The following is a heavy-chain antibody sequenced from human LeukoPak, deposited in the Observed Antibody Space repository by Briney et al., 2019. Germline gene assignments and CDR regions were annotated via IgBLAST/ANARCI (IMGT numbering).Heavy chain of an antibody. V-gene: IGHV3-21*01. CDR2: ITSSSSSI. Sequence: GGSLRLSCEASGFTFSSYTMNWVRQAPGEGLEWVSSITSSSSSIYYADSVKGRITISRDNARNSLYLQMNSLRAEDTAVYYCARDPRLVRTYSDYYYMDVWGKGTTVTVSS. D-gene: IGHD4-23*01. CDR1: GFTFSSYT. J-gene: IGHJ6*03. CDR3: ARDPRLVRTYSDYYYMDV.